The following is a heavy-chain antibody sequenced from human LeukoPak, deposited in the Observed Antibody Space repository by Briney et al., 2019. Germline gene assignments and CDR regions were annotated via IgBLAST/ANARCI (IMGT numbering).Heavy chain of an antibody. CDR2: IIPILGIA. Sequence: ASVKVSCKASGYTFTSYGVSWVRQAPGQGLEWMGRIIPILGIANYAQKFQGRVTITADKSTSTAYMELSSLRSEDTAVYYCARDNGRIAAAGTGWYFDLWGRGTLVTVSS. CDR1: GYTFTSYG. D-gene: IGHD6-13*01. V-gene: IGHV1-69*04. J-gene: IGHJ2*01. CDR3: ARDNGRIAAAGTGWYFDL.